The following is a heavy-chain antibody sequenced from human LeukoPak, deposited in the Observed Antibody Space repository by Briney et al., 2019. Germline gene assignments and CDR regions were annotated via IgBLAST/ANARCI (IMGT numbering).Heavy chain of an antibody. D-gene: IGHD6-19*01. Sequence: PGGSLRLSCAASGFTFSSYGMHWVRQAPGKGLEWVSFIRYDGSNEYYADSVRGRFTISRDNSKNTLYLQMNSLRAEDTAVYYCAKDLSSGWPDAFDIWGQGTMVTVSP. CDR1: GFTFSSYG. V-gene: IGHV3-30*02. J-gene: IGHJ3*02. CDR2: IRYDGSNE. CDR3: AKDLSSGWPDAFDI.